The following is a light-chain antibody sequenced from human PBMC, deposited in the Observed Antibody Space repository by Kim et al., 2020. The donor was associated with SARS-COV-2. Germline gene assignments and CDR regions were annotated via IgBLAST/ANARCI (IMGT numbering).Light chain of an antibody. J-gene: IGLJ2*01. CDR1: NSDVGGYND. V-gene: IGLV2-14*03. CDR3: SSHTSSHTVV. Sequence: GQSVTISCTGTNSDVGGYNDVSWYQQHPGKAPKLMIYDVSNRPSGVSNRVSDYKSVNTASLTISGLQAEDEADYYCSSHTSSHTVVFGGGTQLTVL. CDR2: DVS.